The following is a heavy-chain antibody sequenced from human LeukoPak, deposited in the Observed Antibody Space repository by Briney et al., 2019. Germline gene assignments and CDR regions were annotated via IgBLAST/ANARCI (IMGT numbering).Heavy chain of an antibody. D-gene: IGHD6-19*01. J-gene: IGHJ4*02. CDR2: ISYDGSNK. V-gene: IGHV3-30*03. CDR1: GFTFSSYG. CDR3: ASGGGWLVHY. Sequence: GGSLRLSCAASGFTFSSYGMHWVRQAPGKGLEWVAVISYDGSNKYYADSVKGRFTISRDNAKNSLYLQMNSLRGEDTAMYYCASGGGWLVHYWGQGTQVTVSS.